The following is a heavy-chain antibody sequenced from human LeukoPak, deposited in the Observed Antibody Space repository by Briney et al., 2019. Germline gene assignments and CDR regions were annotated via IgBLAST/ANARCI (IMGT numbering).Heavy chain of an antibody. J-gene: IGHJ4*02. CDR3: AKDPGRFVVVPAAIDY. CDR1: GFTFSSYG. CDR2: ISYDGSNK. Sequence: GRSLRLSCAASGFTFSSYGMHWVRQAPGKGLEWVAVISYDGSNKYYADSVKGRFTIPRDNSKNTLYLQMNSLRAEDTAVYYCAKDPGRFVVVPAAIDYWGQGTLVTVSS. V-gene: IGHV3-30*18. D-gene: IGHD2-2*02.